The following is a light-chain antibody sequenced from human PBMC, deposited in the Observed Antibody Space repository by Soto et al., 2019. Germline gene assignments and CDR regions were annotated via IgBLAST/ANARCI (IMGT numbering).Light chain of an antibody. V-gene: IGKV1-39*01. Sequence: DIPMTQSPSSLSASVGDRVTITCRTSETIINYLNWYQQRPGKAPKLLIYGTSSLQTEVPSRFSGSGSGTDFTLTISSLEPEDFATYYCQQTYDTPAFTFGPGTKVDLK. J-gene: IGKJ3*01. CDR2: GTS. CDR3: QQTYDTPAFT. CDR1: ETIINY.